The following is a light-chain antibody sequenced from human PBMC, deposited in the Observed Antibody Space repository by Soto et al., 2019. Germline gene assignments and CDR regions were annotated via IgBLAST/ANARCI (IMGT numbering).Light chain of an antibody. CDR2: DVS. Sequence: QSALTQPASVSGSPGQSITIACTGTSSDVGGYNYVSWYQQHPGKAPKLIIYDVSNRPSGVSNRFSGSKSGNTASLTISGLQAEDEAHYYCSPYTSSSTPYVFGTGTKVTVL. V-gene: IGLV2-14*01. CDR3: SPYTSSSTPYV. CDR1: SSDVGGYNY. J-gene: IGLJ1*01.